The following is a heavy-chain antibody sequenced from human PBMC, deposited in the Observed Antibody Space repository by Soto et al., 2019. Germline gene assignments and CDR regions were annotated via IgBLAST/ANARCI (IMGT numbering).Heavy chain of an antibody. CDR1: GYSFITYG. D-gene: IGHD3-22*01. V-gene: IGHV1-18*01. J-gene: IGHJ4*02. CDR3: AGGPTDYYDKSGDYCLDY. Sequence: QVQLVQSGAEVKKPGASVMVSCKGSGYSFITYGMSWVRQAPGQGLEWVGWISTYNGNTKYVESLQGRVTMTTDTTTSTAYMELRSLRSDDPAVYYCAGGPTDYYDKSGDYCLDYWGQGTLVTVSP. CDR2: ISTYNGNT.